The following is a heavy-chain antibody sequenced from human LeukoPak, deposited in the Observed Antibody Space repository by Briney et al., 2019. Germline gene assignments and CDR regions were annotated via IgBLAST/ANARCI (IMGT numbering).Heavy chain of an antibody. J-gene: IGHJ4*02. Sequence: GGCLRLACTASPSSFASAAAGWSWFRQAPGKGLEGISFIRQKQYGEPTDYAASVRGGFPLSSDHANSIAYLQMNGLKTEDTAIYYCARGLHDYGASNYYFDQWGQGTLVNVSS. V-gene: IGHV3-49*03. D-gene: IGHD4-17*01. CDR3: ARGLHDYGASNYYFDQ. CDR2: IRQKQYGEPT. CDR1: PSSFASAAAG.